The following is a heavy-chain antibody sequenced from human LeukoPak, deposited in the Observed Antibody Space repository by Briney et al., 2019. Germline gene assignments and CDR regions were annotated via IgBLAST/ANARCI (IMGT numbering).Heavy chain of an antibody. Sequence: SQTLSLTCAISGDSVSSNRAAWNWIRQSPSRGLEWLGRTYYRSKWFFNYEVSVRSRITINPDTSKNQFSLQLNSVTPEDTAVYFCAREIEAQATYCAFDIWGQGTMVTVSS. CDR1: GDSVSSNRAA. V-gene: IGHV6-1*01. J-gene: IGHJ3*02. D-gene: IGHD2-21*01. CDR2: TYYRSKWFF. CDR3: AREIEAQATYCAFDI.